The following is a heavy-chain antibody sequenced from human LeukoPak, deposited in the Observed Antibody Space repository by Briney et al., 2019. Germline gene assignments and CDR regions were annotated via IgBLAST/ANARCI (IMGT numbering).Heavy chain of an antibody. J-gene: IGHJ4*02. Sequence: ASLRVSCKASGYTLTSYYMRWVRQAPGQGLEWMGIINPSGGSTSYAQKFQGRVTMTRDTSTSTVYMELSSLRSEDTAVYYCARETGAYYFDYWGQGTLVTVSS. CDR1: GYTLTSYY. CDR2: INPSGGST. V-gene: IGHV1-46*01. D-gene: IGHD1-14*01. CDR3: ARETGAYYFDY.